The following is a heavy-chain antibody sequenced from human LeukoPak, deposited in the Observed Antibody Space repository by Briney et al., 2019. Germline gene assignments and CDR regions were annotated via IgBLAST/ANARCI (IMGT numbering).Heavy chain of an antibody. Sequence: SQTLSLTYAVSGGSISSGGYSWSWIRQPPGKGLEWIGYIYHSGSTYYNPSLKSRVTISVDRSKNQFSLKLSSVTAADTAVYYCARHNDYGGNGFDYWGQGTLVTVSS. CDR1: GGSISSGGYS. J-gene: IGHJ4*02. V-gene: IGHV4-30-2*01. CDR3: ARHNDYGGNGFDY. CDR2: IYHSGST. D-gene: IGHD4-23*01.